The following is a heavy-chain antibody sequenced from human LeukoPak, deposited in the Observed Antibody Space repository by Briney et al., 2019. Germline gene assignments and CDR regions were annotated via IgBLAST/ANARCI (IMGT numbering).Heavy chain of an antibody. CDR3: ARTLRDRHWYFDL. V-gene: IGHV4-34*01. CDR1: GGSFSGYY. Sequence: PSETLSLTCAVYGGSFSGYYWSWIRQPPGTGLDWIGEINHSGSTNYNPSLKSRVTISVDTSKNQFSLKLSSVTAADTAVYYCARTLRDRHWYFDLWGRGTLVTVSS. D-gene: IGHD2-15*01. CDR2: INHSGST. J-gene: IGHJ2*01.